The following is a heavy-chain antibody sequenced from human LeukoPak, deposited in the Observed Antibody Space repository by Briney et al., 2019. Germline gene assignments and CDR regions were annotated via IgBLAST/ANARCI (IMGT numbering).Heavy chain of an antibody. CDR3: ARDTYYYDSSGQPAVYFDY. V-gene: IGHV3-30*04. CDR1: GFTFSSYA. D-gene: IGHD3-22*01. CDR2: ISYDGSNK. J-gene: IGHJ4*02. Sequence: GGSLRLSCAASGFTFSSYAMHWVRQAPGKGLEWVAVISYDGSNKYYADSVKGRFTISRDNSKNTLYLQMNSLRAEDTAVYYCARDTYYYDSSGQPAVYFDYWGQGTLVTVSS.